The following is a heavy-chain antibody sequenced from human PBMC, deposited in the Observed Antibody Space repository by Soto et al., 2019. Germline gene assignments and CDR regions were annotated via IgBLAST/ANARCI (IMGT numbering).Heavy chain of an antibody. Sequence: QVQLVPSGAGVKKPGASVKVSCKASGYTFPSYGFTWVRQAPGQGLEWMGWISAYNGNTNYAQKLQGRVTMTTDTATITAYMELRSLRSDDTAVYYCAMSYSGTYPLYWGQGTLVTVSS. D-gene: IGHD1-26*01. CDR1: GYTFPSYG. J-gene: IGHJ4*02. CDR2: ISAYNGNT. V-gene: IGHV1-18*01. CDR3: AMSYSGTYPLY.